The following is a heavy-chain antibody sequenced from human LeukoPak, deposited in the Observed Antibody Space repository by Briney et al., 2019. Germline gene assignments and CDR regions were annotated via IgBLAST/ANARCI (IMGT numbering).Heavy chain of an antibody. V-gene: IGHV4-59*01. CDR3: ARVYSSSWSNWFDP. D-gene: IGHD6-13*01. CDR2: IYYSGST. Sequence: PSETLSHTCTVSGGSMSSYYWSWIRQPPGKGLEWIGYIYYSGSTNYNPSLKSRVTISVDTSKNQFSLKLSSVTAADTAVYYCARVYSSSWSNWFDPWGQGTLVTVSS. CDR1: GGSMSSYY. J-gene: IGHJ5*02.